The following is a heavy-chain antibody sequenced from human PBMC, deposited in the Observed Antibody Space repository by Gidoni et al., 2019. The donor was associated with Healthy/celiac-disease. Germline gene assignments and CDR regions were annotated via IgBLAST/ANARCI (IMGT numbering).Heavy chain of an antibody. Sequence: EVQLVESGGGLVKPGRSLSLSCTASGFTFCDYAMSWFRQAPGKGLEWVGFIRSKAYGGTTEYAASVKGIFTISRDDSKSIAYLQMNSLKTEDTAVYYCTREASDIVATAFDYWGQGTLVTVSS. CDR1: GFTFCDYA. J-gene: IGHJ4*02. D-gene: IGHD5-12*01. CDR3: TREASDIVATAFDY. V-gene: IGHV3-49*05. CDR2: IRSKAYGGTT.